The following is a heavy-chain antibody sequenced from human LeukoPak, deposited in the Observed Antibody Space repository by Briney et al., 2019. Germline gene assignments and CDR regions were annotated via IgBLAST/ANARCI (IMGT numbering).Heavy chain of an antibody. V-gene: IGHV4-59*01. D-gene: IGHD2-15*01. J-gene: IGHJ4*02. CDR2: IYYSGGT. Sequence: TSETLSLTCTVSGGSINYYYWMWIRQPPGKGLEWIGYIYYSGGTHYNPSLKSRVTMLADTSKNQFSLKLTAVTAADTAVYYCARETPEAGHFDYWGQGSLVTVSS. CDR1: GGSINYYY. CDR3: ARETPEAGHFDY.